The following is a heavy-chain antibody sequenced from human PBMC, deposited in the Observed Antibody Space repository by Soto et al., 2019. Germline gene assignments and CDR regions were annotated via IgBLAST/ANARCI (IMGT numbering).Heavy chain of an antibody. CDR2: ISNSGST. V-gene: IGHV3-23*01. Sequence: EVQVLESGGGLVQPGGSLRLSCAASGFTFNIYAMSWVRQVPGKGLEWVSTISNSGSTHSADSVKGGFTISRDNSKNTVYLQMNSLRAEDTAVYYCAKLLGISGWSFDYWGQGTLVTVSS. D-gene: IGHD3-22*01. CDR1: GFTFNIYA. J-gene: IGHJ4*02. CDR3: AKLLGISGWSFDY.